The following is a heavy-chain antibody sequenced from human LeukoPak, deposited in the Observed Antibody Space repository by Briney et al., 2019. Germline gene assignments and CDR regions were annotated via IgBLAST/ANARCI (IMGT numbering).Heavy chain of an antibody. J-gene: IGHJ4*02. V-gene: IGHV4-39*01. CDR3: ARQRHFDLDY. CDR2: IYYSGIT. CDR1: GGSISSSSYY. Sequence: PSETLSLTRTVSGGSISSSSYYWGWIRQPPGKGLEWIGSIYYSGITYYNPSLKSRVTISVDTSKNQFSLKLSSVTAADTAVYYCARQRHFDLDYWGQGPLVPVSS. D-gene: IGHD3-9*01.